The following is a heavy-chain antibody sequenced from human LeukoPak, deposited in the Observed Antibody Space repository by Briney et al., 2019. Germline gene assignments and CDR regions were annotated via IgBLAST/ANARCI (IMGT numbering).Heavy chain of an antibody. V-gene: IGHV4-34*01. Sequence: SETLSLTCAVYGGSFSGYYWSWIRQPPGKGLEWIGEINHSGSTNYNPSLKSRVTISVDASKNQFSLKLTSVTAADTAVYYCARRPIAAASNWYFDLWGRGTLVTVSS. CDR3: ARRPIAAASNWYFDL. CDR2: INHSGST. D-gene: IGHD6-13*01. CDR1: GGSFSGYY. J-gene: IGHJ2*01.